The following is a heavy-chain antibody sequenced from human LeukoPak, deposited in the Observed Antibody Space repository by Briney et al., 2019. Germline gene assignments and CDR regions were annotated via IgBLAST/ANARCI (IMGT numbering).Heavy chain of an antibody. CDR2: VYYSGTT. D-gene: IGHD3-22*01. Sequence: PSETLSLTCTVSAGSISSSGYHWDWIRQPPGKGLEWIGSVYYSGTTFYNPSLQSRVTVPVDTSKNQFSLQLSSVTAADTAVYYCARAGHYYDSSGYTPVDYWGQGTLVTVSS. CDR1: AGSISSSGYH. V-gene: IGHV4-39*01. J-gene: IGHJ4*02. CDR3: ARAGHYYDSSGYTPVDY.